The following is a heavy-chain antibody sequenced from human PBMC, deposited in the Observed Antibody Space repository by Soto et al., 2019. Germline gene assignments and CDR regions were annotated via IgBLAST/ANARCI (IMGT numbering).Heavy chain of an antibody. CDR3: ALWGFRDGHKSKNNYGMDV. V-gene: IGHV1-69*01. D-gene: IGHD3-10*01. Sequence: QVQLVQSGAEVKKPGSSVKVSCKASGGTFNSYAISWVRQAPGQGLEWMGGIIPIFGTANYAQNFQGRVATTADESTSAAYMQLRSLRSEDTAVYYCALWGFRDGHKSKNNYGMDVWGQGTTVTVSS. CDR2: IIPIFGTA. CDR1: GGTFNSYA. J-gene: IGHJ6*02.